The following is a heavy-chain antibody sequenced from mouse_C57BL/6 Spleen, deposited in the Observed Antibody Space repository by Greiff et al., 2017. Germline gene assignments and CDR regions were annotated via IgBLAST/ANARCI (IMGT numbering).Heavy chain of an antibody. J-gene: IGHJ3*01. CDR1: GYAFSSSW. D-gene: IGHD2-4*01. V-gene: IGHV1-82*01. CDR2: IYPGDGDT. Sequence: VQLQESGPELVKPGASVKISCKASGYAFSSSWMNWVKQRPGKGLEWIGRIYPGDGDTNYNGKFKGKATLTADKSYSTAYMQLSSLTSEDSAVYFCARWADYGFAYWGQGTLVTVSA. CDR3: ARWADYGFAY.